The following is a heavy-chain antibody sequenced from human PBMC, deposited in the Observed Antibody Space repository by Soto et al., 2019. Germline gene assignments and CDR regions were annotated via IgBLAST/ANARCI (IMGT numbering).Heavy chain of an antibody. Sequence: EVQLVESGGGLVKPGGSLRLSCAASGFTFSSYSMNWVRQAPGKGLEWVSSISSSSSYIYYADSVKGRFTISRDNAKNSLYQQMNSLRAEDTAVYYCARDRGWTIFGQVGRQDVWGKGTTVAVSS. CDR3: ARDRGWTIFGQVGRQDV. CDR2: ISSSSSYI. CDR1: GFTFSSYS. D-gene: IGHD3-3*01. V-gene: IGHV3-21*01. J-gene: IGHJ6*04.